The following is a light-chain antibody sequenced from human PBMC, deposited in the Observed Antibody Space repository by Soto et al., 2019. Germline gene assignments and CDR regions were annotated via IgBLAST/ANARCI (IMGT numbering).Light chain of an antibody. CDR3: QKYDSASFT. J-gene: IGKJ3*01. Sequence: DIQMTQSPSSLYASVGDRVTITCRASQGIRKYLAWYQQKPGKVPKLLISAASTLRSGVPSRFSGSGSGTDFTLTVFSLLPEDVATYYCQKYDSASFTFGPG. CDR1: QGIRKY. V-gene: IGKV1-27*01. CDR2: AAS.